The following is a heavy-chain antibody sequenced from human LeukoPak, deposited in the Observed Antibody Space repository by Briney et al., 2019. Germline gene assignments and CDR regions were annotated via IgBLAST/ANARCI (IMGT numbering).Heavy chain of an antibody. J-gene: IGHJ4*02. CDR3: ARPYNSGWKGGFGY. Sequence: SQTLSLTCTVSGGSISSGGYYWSWIRQHPGKGLEWIGNVYYSGSTYYNPSLKSRVTISVDTSKNQFSLKLSSVTAADTAVYYCARPYNSGWKGGFGYWGQGTLVTVSS. D-gene: IGHD6-19*01. V-gene: IGHV4-31*03. CDR1: GGSISSGGYY. CDR2: VYYSGST.